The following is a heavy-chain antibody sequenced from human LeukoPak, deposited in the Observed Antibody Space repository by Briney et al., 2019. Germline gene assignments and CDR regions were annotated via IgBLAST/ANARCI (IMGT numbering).Heavy chain of an antibody. CDR2: IDNGGSGT. CDR1: GFTFSGYW. Sequence: GGSLRLSCAASGFTFSGYWMHWVRQVPEKGLVLVSRIDNGGSGTTYADSVKGRFTVSRDNAENTLYQQMNSLRAEDTAIYYCARGGGWDTIFRVVQYMDVWGKGTTVTVSS. V-gene: IGHV3-74*01. CDR3: ARGGGWDTIFRVVQYMDV. D-gene: IGHD3-3*01. J-gene: IGHJ6*03.